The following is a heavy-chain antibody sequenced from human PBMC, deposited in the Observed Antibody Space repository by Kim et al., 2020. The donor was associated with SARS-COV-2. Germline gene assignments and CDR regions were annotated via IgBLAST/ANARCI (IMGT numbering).Heavy chain of an antibody. CDR1: GYTFTDYW. V-gene: IGHV5-51*01. CDR2: IYPDDSDT. Sequence: GESLKISCSGSGYTFTDYWIAWVRQMPGKGLEWMGVIYPDDSDTRYSPPFQGQVTISVDKSRNTAYLQWSSLKASDTAMYYCAKRQDSYFDFWGPGTLVTVSS. CDR3: AKRQDSYFDF. J-gene: IGHJ4*02.